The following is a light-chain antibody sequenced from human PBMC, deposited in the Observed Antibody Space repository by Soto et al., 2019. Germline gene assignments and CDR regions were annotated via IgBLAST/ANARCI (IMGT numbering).Light chain of an antibody. CDR2: GTS. CDR3: QQYNKWPYT. V-gene: IGKV3-15*01. J-gene: IGKJ2*01. CDR1: QSVGRN. Sequence: EIVMTQSPVALSVSPGESAALSCRASQSVGRNFAWYQQRPGQAPRVLIYGTSTSATGVPASFSGSGSGTDFTLTISSLQSEDFAVYYCQQYNKWPYTFGQGTRLEIK.